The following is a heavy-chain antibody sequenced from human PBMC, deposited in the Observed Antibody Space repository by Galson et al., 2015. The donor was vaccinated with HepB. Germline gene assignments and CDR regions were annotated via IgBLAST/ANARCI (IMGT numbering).Heavy chain of an antibody. CDR2: IWYDGSNK. CDR1: GFTFSNYG. CDR3: ARGYSSGWPFDAFDV. D-gene: IGHD6-19*01. Sequence: SLRLSCAASGFTFSNYGMHWVRQAPGKGLEAVALIWYDGSNKYYADSVKGRFIISRDNYKNTLNLQMNSLRVEDTAVYYCARGYSSGWPFDAFDVWGQGTMVTVSS. V-gene: IGHV3-33*01. J-gene: IGHJ3*01.